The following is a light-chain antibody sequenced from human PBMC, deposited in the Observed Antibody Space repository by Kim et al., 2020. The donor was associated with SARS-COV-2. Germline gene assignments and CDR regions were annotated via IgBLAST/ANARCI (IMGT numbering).Light chain of an antibody. J-gene: IGLJ2*01. CDR1: KLRDKF. V-gene: IGLV3-1*01. Sequence: VSPGQTASITCSGDKLRDKFAYGYQQKPGQSPVLVIYQNNKRPSGIPERFSGSSSGNTATLTISGTQAMDEADYYCQTWDSRAVVFGGGTQLTVL. CDR3: QTWDSRAVV. CDR2: QNN.